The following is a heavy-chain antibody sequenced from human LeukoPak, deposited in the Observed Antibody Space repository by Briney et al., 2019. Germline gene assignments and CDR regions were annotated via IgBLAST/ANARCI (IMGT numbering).Heavy chain of an antibody. Sequence: SVKVSCKASGGTFSSYAISWVRQAPGQGLEWMGRIIPIFGTANYAQKFQGRVTITTDESTSTAYMGLSSLRSEDTAVYYCARSTPADIVVVPAAIDYFDYWGQGTLVTVSS. J-gene: IGHJ4*02. CDR3: ARSTPADIVVVPAAIDYFDY. CDR1: GGTFSSYA. D-gene: IGHD2-2*02. CDR2: IIPIFGTA. V-gene: IGHV1-69*05.